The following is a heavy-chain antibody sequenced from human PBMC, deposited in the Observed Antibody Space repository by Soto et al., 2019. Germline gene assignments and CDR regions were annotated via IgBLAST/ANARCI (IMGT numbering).Heavy chain of an antibody. CDR2: IYYSGST. Sequence: SETLSLTCTVSGGSISSYYWSWIRQPPGKGLEWIGYIYYSGSTNYNPSLKSRVTISVDTSKNQFSLKLSSVTAADTAVYYCASEGYSGYDPLYYYYYGMDVWGQGTTVTVSS. V-gene: IGHV4-59*01. CDR1: GGSISSYY. D-gene: IGHD5-12*01. CDR3: ASEGYSGYDPLYYYYYGMDV. J-gene: IGHJ6*02.